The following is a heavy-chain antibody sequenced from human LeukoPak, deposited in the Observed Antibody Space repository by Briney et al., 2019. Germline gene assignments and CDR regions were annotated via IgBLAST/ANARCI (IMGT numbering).Heavy chain of an antibody. CDR1: GCSISSYY. V-gene: IGHV4-59*01. Sequence: PSESLSLTCTVSGCSISSYYWSWIRQPPGKGLEWIGYIYYSGSTNYNASLKGRVTISVDTSKNQVSLKLSSVTAADTAVYYCARQRPLWFGELFYYYYYMDVWGKGTTVTVSS. D-gene: IGHD3-10*01. J-gene: IGHJ6*03. CDR2: IYYSGST. CDR3: ARQRPLWFGELFYYYYYMDV.